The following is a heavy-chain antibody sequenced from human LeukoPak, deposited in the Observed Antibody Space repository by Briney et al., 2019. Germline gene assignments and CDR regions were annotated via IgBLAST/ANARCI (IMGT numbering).Heavy chain of an antibody. J-gene: IGHJ3*02. V-gene: IGHV3-23*01. CDR1: GFTFSSSA. Sequence: GGSLRLSCAASGFTFSSSAMSWVRQAPGKGLEWVSAISGSGGSTYYADSVKGRFTISRDNSKNTLYLQMNSLRAEDTAVYYCAKSDRWMQLGTPFDIWGQGTMVTVSS. CDR2: ISGSGGST. D-gene: IGHD5-18*01. CDR3: AKSDRWMQLGTPFDI.